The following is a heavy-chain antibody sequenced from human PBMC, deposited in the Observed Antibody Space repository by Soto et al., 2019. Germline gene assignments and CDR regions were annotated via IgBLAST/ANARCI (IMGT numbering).Heavy chain of an antibody. Sequence: SETLSLTCTVSGGSISSYYCSWIRQAAGKGLEWIGRIDTSGTTNYNPSLKSRVTMSVDASKSQFSLNLSSVTAADTAVYYCARGPRGYVYYHGMDVWGQGTSVTVSS. CDR3: ARGPRGYVYYHGMDV. D-gene: IGHD5-18*01. J-gene: IGHJ6*02. V-gene: IGHV4-4*07. CDR2: IDTSGTT. CDR1: GGSISSYY.